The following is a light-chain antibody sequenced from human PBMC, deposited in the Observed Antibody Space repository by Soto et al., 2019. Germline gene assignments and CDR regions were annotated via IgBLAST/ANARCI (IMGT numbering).Light chain of an antibody. J-gene: IGKJ4*01. CDR2: SAS. Sequence: EIVMTQSPATLSLSPGERATLSCRASQSVDKYLVWYQQKPGQAPRLLIHSASSRATGIPDRVSGSGSGTDFTLTISRLEPEDFAVYYCQQYSSSPLTFGGGTKVDIK. CDR3: QQYSSSPLT. V-gene: IGKV3-20*01. CDR1: QSVDKY.